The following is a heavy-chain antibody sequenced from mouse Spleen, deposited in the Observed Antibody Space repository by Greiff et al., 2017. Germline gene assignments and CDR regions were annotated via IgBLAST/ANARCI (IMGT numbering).Heavy chain of an antibody. D-gene: IGHD2-1*01. V-gene: IGHV5-6*03. J-gene: IGHJ2*01. CDR1: GFTFSSYG. CDR3: ARLYYGNYDYFDY. CDR2: ISSGGSYT. Sequence: EVKLMESGGGLVKPGGSLKLSCAASGFTFSSYGMSWVRQTPDKRLEWVATISSGGSYTYYPDSVKGRFTISRDNAKNTLYLQMSSLKSEDTAMYYCARLYYGNYDYFDYWGQGTTLTVSS.